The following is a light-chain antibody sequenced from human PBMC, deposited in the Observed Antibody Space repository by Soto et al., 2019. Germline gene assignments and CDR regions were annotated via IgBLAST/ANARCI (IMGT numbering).Light chain of an antibody. CDR2: LGS. CDR3: QQLKGYPRT. J-gene: IGKJ2*01. V-gene: IGKV1-9*01. CDR1: QGISSY. Sequence: DIQLTQSPSFLSASVGDRVTITCRASQGISSYLAWYQQKPGKAPNLLIYLGSTLQSGVPSRFSGSGSGTEFTLPISSLQPEDFATYYCQQLKGYPRTFGQGTKLEIK.